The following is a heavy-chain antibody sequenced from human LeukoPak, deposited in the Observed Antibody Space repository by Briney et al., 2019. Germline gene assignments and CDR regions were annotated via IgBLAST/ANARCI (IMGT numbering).Heavy chain of an antibody. J-gene: IGHJ4*02. CDR1: GGSFSGYY. V-gene: IGHV4-34*01. D-gene: IGHD2-15*01. CDR3: ARRGRYCSGGSCPTTY. Sequence: SETLSLTCAVYGGSFSGYYWSWIRQPPGKGLEWIGEINHSGSTNYNPSLKSRVTISVDTSKNQFSLKLSSVTAADTAVYYCARRGRYCSGGSCPTTYWGQGTLVTVSS. CDR2: INHSGST.